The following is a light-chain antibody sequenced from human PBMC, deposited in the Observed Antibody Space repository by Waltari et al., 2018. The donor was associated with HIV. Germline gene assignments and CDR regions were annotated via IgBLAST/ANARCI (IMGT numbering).Light chain of an antibody. V-gene: IGLV1-44*01. CDR2: SNN. J-gene: IGLJ2*01. CDR3: AAWDDSLHGEL. Sequence: QSVLTQTPSLSGTPGQRVTISCSGGYSNIGSNTVNWYQQFPGTAPRLLIYSNNRVPSGGPDRFSGSKAGTSASLVISELQSQDEADYHCAAWDDSLHGELFGGGTKLTVL. CDR1: YSNIGSNT.